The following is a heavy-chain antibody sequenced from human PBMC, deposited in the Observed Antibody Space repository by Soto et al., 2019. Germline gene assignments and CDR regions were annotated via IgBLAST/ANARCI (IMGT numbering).Heavy chain of an antibody. Sequence: GGSLRLSCAASGFTFSTSWMSWVRQAPGKGLEWVANIKEDGSEKYYVDSVKGRFTISRDHAKNSLYLQMNSLGADDTAVYYCARADYYGDPGSYWGQGTLVTVS. CDR1: GFTFSTSW. CDR2: IKEDGSEK. J-gene: IGHJ4*02. D-gene: IGHD3-10*01. V-gene: IGHV3-7*01. CDR3: ARADYYGDPGSY.